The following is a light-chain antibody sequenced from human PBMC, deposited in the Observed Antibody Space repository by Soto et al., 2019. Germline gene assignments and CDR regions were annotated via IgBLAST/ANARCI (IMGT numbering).Light chain of an antibody. CDR3: QQYNNWLT. CDR1: QSVSSN. J-gene: IGKJ4*01. CDR2: GAS. V-gene: IGKV3-15*01. Sequence: EIVMTQSPATLYVSPGERATLSCRASQSVSSNLAWYQQKPGQAPRLLIYGASTMATGIPARFSGSGSGTEFTLTISSLQSENFAVYYCQQYNNWLTFGGGTKVEIK.